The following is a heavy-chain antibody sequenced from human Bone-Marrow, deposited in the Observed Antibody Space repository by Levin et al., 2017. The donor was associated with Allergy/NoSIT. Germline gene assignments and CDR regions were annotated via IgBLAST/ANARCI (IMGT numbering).Heavy chain of an antibody. CDR2: IYHRGST. Sequence: LRLSCVVSGGSMSSGGYSWSWIRQSPGKGLEWIGYIYHRGSTYYNPSLKSRVTMSVDRSKNQFSLNLDSMTAADTAVYYCARAKWSLSGTVATPTYCLDVWGKGTTVTVSS. CDR1: GGSMSSGGYS. CDR3: ARAKWSLSGTVATPTYCLDV. J-gene: IGHJ6*03. V-gene: IGHV4-30-2*06. D-gene: IGHD5-12*01.